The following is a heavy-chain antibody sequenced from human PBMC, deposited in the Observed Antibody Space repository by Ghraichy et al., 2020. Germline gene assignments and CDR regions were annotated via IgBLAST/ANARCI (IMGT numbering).Heavy chain of an antibody. J-gene: IGHJ2*01. CDR3: ASSPSGNILDL. Sequence: GGSLRLSCAASGFTFSDHHMDWVRQAPGKGLEWIGRVRNKPRGHTTEYATSVKGRITISRDDSKESMYLQMNSLRTEDTAVYYCASSPSGNILDLWGRGTLGTVSS. CDR1: GFTFSDHH. D-gene: IGHD3-10*01. CDR2: VRNKPRGHTT. V-gene: IGHV3-72*01.